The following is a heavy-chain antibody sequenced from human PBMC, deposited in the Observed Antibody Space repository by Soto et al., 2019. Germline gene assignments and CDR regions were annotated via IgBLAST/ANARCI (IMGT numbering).Heavy chain of an antibody. Sequence: GGSLRLSCAASGFTFSSYGMHWVRQAPGKGLEWVAVISYDGSNKYYADSVKGRFTISRDNSKNTLYLQMNSLRAEDTAVYYCAKVDYYYGIDVWGQGTTVTVSS. J-gene: IGHJ6*02. CDR1: GFTFSSYG. D-gene: IGHD2-15*01. CDR2: ISYDGSNK. CDR3: AKVDYYYGIDV. V-gene: IGHV3-30*18.